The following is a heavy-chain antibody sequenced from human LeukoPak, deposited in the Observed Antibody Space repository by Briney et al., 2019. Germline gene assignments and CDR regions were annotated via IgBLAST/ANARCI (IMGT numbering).Heavy chain of an antibody. V-gene: IGHV6-1*01. D-gene: IGHD3-16*01. CDR2: TYYRAKWYN. J-gene: IGHJ4*02. CDR3: ARVINWGIHDY. CDR1: GDSVSSNGAA. Sequence: SQTLSLTCAISGDSVSSNGAAWNWFRQSPSRGLEWLGRTYYRAKWYNDYAVSVKSRVTINPDTSKNQFSLQLNSVTPDDTAVYYCARVINWGIHDYWGQGTLVTVSS.